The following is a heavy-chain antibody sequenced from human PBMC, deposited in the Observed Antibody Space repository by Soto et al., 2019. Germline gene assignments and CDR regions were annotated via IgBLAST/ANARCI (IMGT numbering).Heavy chain of an antibody. CDR3: ARPAYYYGSGNWVINNWFDP. CDR2: INHSGST. Sequence: PSETLSLTCAVYGGSFSGYYWSWIRQPPGKGLEWIGEINHSGSTNYNPSLKSRVTISVDTSKNQFSLKLSSVTAADTAVYYCARPAYYYGSGNWVINNWFDPWGQGTLVTVSS. CDR1: GGSFSGYY. J-gene: IGHJ5*02. D-gene: IGHD3-10*01. V-gene: IGHV4-34*01.